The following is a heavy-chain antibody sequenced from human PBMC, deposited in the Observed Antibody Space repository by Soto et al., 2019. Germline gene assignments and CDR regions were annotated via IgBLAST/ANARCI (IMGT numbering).Heavy chain of an antibody. CDR2: IDPSDSYT. V-gene: IGHV5-10-1*01. Sequence: QVPGKGLEWMGRIDPSDSYTNYSPSFQGHVTISADKSISTAYLQWSSLKASDTAMYYCARPTAYSSTLYYYYGMDVWGQGTTVTVSS. CDR3: ARPTAYSSTLYYYYGMDV. J-gene: IGHJ6*02. D-gene: IGHD6-13*01.